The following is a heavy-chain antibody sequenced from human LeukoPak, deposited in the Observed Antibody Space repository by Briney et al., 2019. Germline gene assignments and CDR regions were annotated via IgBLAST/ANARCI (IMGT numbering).Heavy chain of an antibody. J-gene: IGHJ6*03. CDR3: ARGEGITIFGVVIIPDMDV. Sequence: SETLSLTCAVYGGSFSGYYWSWIRQPPGKGLEWIGEINHSGSTNYNPSLKSRVTISVDTSKNQFSLKLSSVTAADTAVYYCARGEGITIFGVVIIPDMDVWGKGTTVTVSS. CDR2: INHSGST. CDR1: GGSFSGYY. V-gene: IGHV4-34*01. D-gene: IGHD3-3*01.